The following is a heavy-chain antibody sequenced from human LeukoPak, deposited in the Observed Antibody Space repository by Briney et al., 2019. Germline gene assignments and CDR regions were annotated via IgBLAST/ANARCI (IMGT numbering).Heavy chain of an antibody. CDR1: GGSISSYY. Sequence: SETLSLTCTVSGGSISSYYWSWIRQPAGKGLEWIGRIYTSGSTNYNPSLKSRVTMSVDTSKNQFSLKLSSVTAADTAVYYCARRPQLASQTYIRRYYFDHWGQGTLVTVSS. J-gene: IGHJ4*02. D-gene: IGHD1-1*01. CDR2: IYTSGST. V-gene: IGHV4-4*07. CDR3: ARRPQLASQTYIRRYYFDH.